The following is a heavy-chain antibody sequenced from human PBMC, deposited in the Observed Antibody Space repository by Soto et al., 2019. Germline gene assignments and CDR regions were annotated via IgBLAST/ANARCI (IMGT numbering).Heavy chain of an antibody. CDR1: GFTFSSFN. CDR2: IGGGSSTI. V-gene: IGHV3-48*01. D-gene: IGHD3-10*01. Sequence: GGSLRLSCAASGFTFSSFNMNWVRQAPGKGLEWVSYIGGGSSTIYYADSVKGRFTISRDNAKNSLFLQMNSLRAEDTTVYYRARVGAGSYDAFDIWGQGKMFTVSS. J-gene: IGHJ3*02. CDR3: ARVGAGSYDAFDI.